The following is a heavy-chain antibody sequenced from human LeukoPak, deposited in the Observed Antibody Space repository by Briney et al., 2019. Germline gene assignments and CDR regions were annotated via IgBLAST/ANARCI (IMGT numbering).Heavy chain of an antibody. CDR1: GFTFDDYA. Sequence: PGGSLRLSCAASGFTFDDYAMHWVRQAPGKGLEWVSGISWNSGSIGYADSVKGRFTISRDNAKNSLYLQMNSLRAEDTALYYCAKDRLSDTAMTPAGFDYWGQGTLVTVSS. J-gene: IGHJ4*02. D-gene: IGHD5-18*01. CDR2: ISWNSGSI. V-gene: IGHV3-9*01. CDR3: AKDRLSDTAMTPAGFDY.